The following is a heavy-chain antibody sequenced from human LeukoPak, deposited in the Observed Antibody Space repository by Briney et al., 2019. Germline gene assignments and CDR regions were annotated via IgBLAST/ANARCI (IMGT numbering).Heavy chain of an antibody. CDR1: GFTFSSYG. J-gene: IGHJ6*03. V-gene: IGHV3-33*06. Sequence: GGSLRLSCAASGFTFSSYGVHWVGQAPGKGREWGAVIWYDGSNKYYADSVQGRFTISRDNSKNTLYLQMNSLRAEDTAVYYCAKDHRSSWYPYYYYMDVWGKGTTVTVSS. CDR3: AKDHRSSWYPYYYYMDV. CDR2: IWYDGSNK. D-gene: IGHD6-13*01.